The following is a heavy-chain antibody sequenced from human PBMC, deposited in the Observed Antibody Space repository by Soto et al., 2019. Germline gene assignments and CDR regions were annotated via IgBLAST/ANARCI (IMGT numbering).Heavy chain of an antibody. D-gene: IGHD6-19*01. CDR2: IYYDGNT. J-gene: IGHJ4*02. Sequence: SETLSLTCTVSGDSITSSSHYWGWIRQPPGKGLECIANIYYDGNTYYNPSLKSRVAISLDTSKNQFSLRLSSVTAADTAVYYCARVRVKSPEWVDYYFDYWGQGSLVTVSS. CDR3: ARVRVKSPEWVDYYFDY. V-gene: IGHV4-39*01. CDR1: GDSITSSSHY.